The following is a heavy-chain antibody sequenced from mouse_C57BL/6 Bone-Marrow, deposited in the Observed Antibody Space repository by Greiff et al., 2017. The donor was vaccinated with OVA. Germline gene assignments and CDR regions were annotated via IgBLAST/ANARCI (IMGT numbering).Heavy chain of an antibody. Sequence: EVQLQQSGAELVRPGSSVKMSCKTSGYTFTSYGINWVKQRPGQGLEWIGYIYLGNGYTEYNEKFKGKATLTSDTSSSTAYMQLSSLTSEDSAIYFCANYYGSSSWGQGTTLTVSS. D-gene: IGHD1-1*01. CDR1: GYTFTSYG. J-gene: IGHJ2*01. V-gene: IGHV1-58*01. CDR2: IYLGNGYT. CDR3: ANYYGSSS.